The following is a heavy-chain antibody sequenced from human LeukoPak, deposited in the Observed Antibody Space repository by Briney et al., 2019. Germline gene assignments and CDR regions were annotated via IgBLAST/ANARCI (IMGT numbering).Heavy chain of an antibody. V-gene: IGHV4-38-2*01. D-gene: IGHD1-26*01. CDR1: GYPISRGYY. CDR3: ARGRWEHSSSKYFDY. J-gene: IGHJ4*02. Sequence: PSETLSLTCAVSGYPISRGYYWGWIRQPPGKGLERIGSIHHSGSTYHNSSLKSRVTMSVDTSKDLFSLNLNSVTAADTAVYYCARGRWEHSSSKYFDYWGQGTLVTVSS. CDR2: IHHSGST.